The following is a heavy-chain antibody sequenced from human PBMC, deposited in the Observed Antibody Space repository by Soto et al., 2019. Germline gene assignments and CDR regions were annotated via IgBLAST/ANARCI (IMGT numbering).Heavy chain of an antibody. Sequence: GASVKVSCKASGRIFRSYAISWVRQAPGQGLEWMGGIIPMFGTADYAQKFQGRVTMTTDTSTSTAYMELRSLRSDDTAVYYCARILGYCSSTSCYSDDNWFDPWGQGTLVTVSS. V-gene: IGHV1-69*05. CDR2: IIPMFGTA. CDR3: ARILGYCSSTSCYSDDNWFDP. D-gene: IGHD2-2*02. CDR1: GRIFRSYA. J-gene: IGHJ5*02.